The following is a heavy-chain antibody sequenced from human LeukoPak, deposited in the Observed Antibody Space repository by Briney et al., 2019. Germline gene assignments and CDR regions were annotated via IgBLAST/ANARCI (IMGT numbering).Heavy chain of an antibody. CDR2: INHSGST. D-gene: IGHD4-11*01. Sequence: PSETLSLTCAVYGGSFSGYYWSWIRQPPGKGLEWIGEINHSGSTNYNPSLKSRVTISVDTSKNQFSLKLSSVTAADTAVYYCARHTVTTERGYYYGMDVWGQGTTVTVSS. CDR3: ARHTVTTERGYYYGMDV. V-gene: IGHV4-34*01. J-gene: IGHJ6*02. CDR1: GGSFSGYY.